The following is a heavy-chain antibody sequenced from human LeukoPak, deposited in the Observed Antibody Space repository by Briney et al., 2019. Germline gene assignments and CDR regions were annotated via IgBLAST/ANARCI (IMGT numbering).Heavy chain of an antibody. V-gene: IGHV1-2*02. Sequence: GASVKVSCKTSGYTFTSSGVSWVRQAPGQGLEWMGWINPNSGGTNYAQKFQGRVTMTRDTSISTAYMELSRLRSDDTAVYYCARGSDDFWSGYSPSYWGQGTLVTVSS. CDR2: INPNSGGT. J-gene: IGHJ4*02. CDR1: GYTFTSSG. D-gene: IGHD3-3*01. CDR3: ARGSDDFWSGYSPSY.